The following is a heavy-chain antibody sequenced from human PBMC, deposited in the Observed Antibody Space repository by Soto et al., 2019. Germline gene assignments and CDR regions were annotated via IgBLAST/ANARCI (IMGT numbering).Heavy chain of an antibody. D-gene: IGHD2-2*02. V-gene: IGHV1-69*06. CDR3: AREGRGKKAGYNGLVSLGY. Sequence: QVQLVQSGAEVQTPGSSLKVSCKVSGSRFSNYVISWVRQAPGHGLEGLGRIIPIFNSTKYAQSFQGRVTITADKSTSTASLELSSLRSDDTAVYYCAREGRGKKAGYNGLVSLGYWGQGTLVTVSS. J-gene: IGHJ4*02. CDR2: IIPIFNST. CDR1: GSRFSNYV.